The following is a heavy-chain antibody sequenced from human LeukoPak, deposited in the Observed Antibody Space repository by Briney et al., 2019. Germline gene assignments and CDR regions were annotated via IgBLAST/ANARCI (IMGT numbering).Heavy chain of an antibody. CDR2: ISSSSSYI. V-gene: IGHV3-21*01. J-gene: IGHJ4*02. CDR1: GFTFSSYT. D-gene: IGHD6-19*01. CDR3: ARYDTSGWYKGIDY. Sequence: GGSLRLSCAASGFTFSSYTMNWVRQAPRKGLEWVSSISSSSSYIYYADSVKGRFTISRDNAKNSLYLQMNSLRAEDTAVYYCARYDTSGWYKGIDYWGQGTLVTVSS.